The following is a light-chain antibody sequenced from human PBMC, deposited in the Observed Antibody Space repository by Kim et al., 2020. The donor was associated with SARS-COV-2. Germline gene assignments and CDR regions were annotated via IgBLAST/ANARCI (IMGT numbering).Light chain of an antibody. V-gene: IGKV3-20*01. CDR2: GAF. J-gene: IGKJ5*01. CDR1: QRVSS. Sequence: LSLSPGERATLSCRASQRVSSIAWYQQKPGQAPSLLIYGAFTRATGIPDRFSGSGSGTDFTLTISRLEPEDFAVYFCQQHGSSPITFGQGTRLEIK. CDR3: QQHGSSPIT.